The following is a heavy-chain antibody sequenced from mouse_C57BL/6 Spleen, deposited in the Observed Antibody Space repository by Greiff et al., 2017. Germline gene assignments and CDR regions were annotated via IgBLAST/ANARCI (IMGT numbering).Heavy chain of an antibody. CDR1: GFTFSSYA. V-gene: IGHV5-4*01. D-gene: IGHD2-5*01. Sequence: EVKLVESGGGLVKPGGSLKLSCAASGFTFSSYAMSWVRQTPEQRLEWVATISDGGSYTYYPDNVKGRFTISRDNAKNNLYLQMSHLKSEDTAMYYCAREGYSNYEFAYWGQGTLVTVSA. J-gene: IGHJ3*01. CDR2: ISDGGSYT. CDR3: AREGYSNYEFAY.